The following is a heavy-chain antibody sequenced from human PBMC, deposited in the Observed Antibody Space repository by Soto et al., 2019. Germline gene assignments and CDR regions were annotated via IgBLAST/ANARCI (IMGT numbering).Heavy chain of an antibody. CDR2: IKSKTDGGTT. V-gene: IGHV3-15*01. Sequence: GGSLRLSCAASGFTFSNAWMSWVRQAPGKGLEWVGRIKSKTDGGTTDYAAPVKGRFTISRDDSKNTLYLQMNSLKTEDTAVYYCTTVIGYCSGGSCYSSPKIDYWGQGTLVTVSS. J-gene: IGHJ4*02. CDR1: GFTFSNAW. CDR3: TTVIGYCSGGSCYSSPKIDY. D-gene: IGHD2-15*01.